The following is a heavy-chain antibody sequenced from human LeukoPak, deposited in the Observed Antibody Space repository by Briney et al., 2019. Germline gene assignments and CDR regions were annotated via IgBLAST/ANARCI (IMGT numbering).Heavy chain of an antibody. CDR1: GGSFSGYY. J-gene: IGHJ5*02. V-gene: IGHV4-34*01. D-gene: IGHD1-20*01. Sequence: KPSETLSLTCAVYGGSFSGYYWSWIRQPPGKGLEWIGEINHSGSTNYNPYPKSRDTISVDTSKNQFSLKLSSVTAADTAVYYCARGRGITGTRSGFDPWGQGTLVTVSS. CDR2: INHSGST. CDR3: ARGRGITGTRSGFDP.